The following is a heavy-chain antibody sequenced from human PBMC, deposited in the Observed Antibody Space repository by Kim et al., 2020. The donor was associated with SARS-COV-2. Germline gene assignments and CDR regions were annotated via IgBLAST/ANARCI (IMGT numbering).Heavy chain of an antibody. D-gene: IGHD6-19*01. Sequence: YYADSVKGRFTISRDNSENTLHLQMSSLRAEDTAIYYCAIRIAVAGTIDYWGQGTLVTVSS. CDR3: AIRIAVAGTIDY. J-gene: IGHJ4*02. V-gene: IGHV3-23*01.